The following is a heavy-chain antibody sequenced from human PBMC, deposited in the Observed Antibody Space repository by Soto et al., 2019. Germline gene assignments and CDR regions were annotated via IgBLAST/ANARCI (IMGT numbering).Heavy chain of an antibody. V-gene: IGHV4-4*02. CDR3: ARVMGVASGGPLDS. CDR1: GGSITSSNW. D-gene: IGHD2-15*01. J-gene: IGHJ4*02. CDR2: IYPSGNV. Sequence: SETLSLTCAVSGGSITSSNWWRWVRRPPGKGLEWIGEIYPSGNVKSNPLLTSRVTISVDKAKNQFSLKMTSVTAADTAVYYCARVMGVASGGPLDSWGQGTQVTVSS.